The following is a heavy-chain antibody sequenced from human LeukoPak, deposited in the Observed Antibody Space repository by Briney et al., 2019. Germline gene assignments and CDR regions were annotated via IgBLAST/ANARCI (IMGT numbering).Heavy chain of an antibody. D-gene: IGHD5-18*01. CDR2: ISGSGGSA. CDR1: GLTFSTYA. J-gene: IGHJ4*02. Sequence: PGRSLRLSCAASGLTFSTYAMSWVRQAPGKGLEWVSAISGSGGSANYAASVKGRFTISRDNSKNTLYLQMNSLRTEDTAVYHCAKVDVRGYMFGFDYWGQGNLVSVSS. CDR3: AKVDVRGYMFGFDY. V-gene: IGHV3-23*01.